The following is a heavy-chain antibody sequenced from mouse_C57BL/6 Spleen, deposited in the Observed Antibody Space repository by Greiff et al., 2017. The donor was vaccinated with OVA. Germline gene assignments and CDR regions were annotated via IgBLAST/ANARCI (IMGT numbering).Heavy chain of an antibody. V-gene: IGHV1-76*01. CDR2: IYPGSGNT. D-gene: IGHD1-1*01. J-gene: IGHJ4*01. Sequence: VQLQQSGAELVRPGASVKLSCKASGYTFTDYYINWVKQRPGQGLEWIARIYPGSGNTYYNEKFKGKATLTAEKSSSTAYMQLSSLTSEDSAVYFCARPVVAKDYAMDYWGQGTSVTVSS. CDR1: GYTFTDYY. CDR3: ARPVVAKDYAMDY.